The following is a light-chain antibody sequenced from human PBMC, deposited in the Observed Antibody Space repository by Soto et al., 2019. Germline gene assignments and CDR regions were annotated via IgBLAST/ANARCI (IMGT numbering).Light chain of an antibody. CDR3: CSYAGSYTHV. CDR2: DVI. V-gene: IGLV2-11*01. CDR1: SSDIGGYNY. Sequence: LTQPRSVSGSPGQSVTISCTGTSSDIGGYNYVSWYQQHPGKAPKLMIYDVIKRPSGVPDRFSGSKSGNTASLTIYGLQAEDEADYYCCSYAGSYTHVFGTGTKVTVL. J-gene: IGLJ1*01.